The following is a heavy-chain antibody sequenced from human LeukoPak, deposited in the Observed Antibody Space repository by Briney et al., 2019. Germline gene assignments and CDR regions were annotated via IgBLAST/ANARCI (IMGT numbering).Heavy chain of an antibody. CDR2: INPSGGST. Sequence: ASVTVSSKASGYTFTIYYMHWVRQAPGQGLEWMGIINPSGGSTSYAQKFQGRVTMTRDMSTSTVYMELSSLRSEDTAVYYCARETTVVTGGAFDIWGQGTMVTVSS. CDR1: GYTFTIYY. J-gene: IGHJ3*02. D-gene: IGHD4-23*01. V-gene: IGHV1-46*01. CDR3: ARETTVVTGGAFDI.